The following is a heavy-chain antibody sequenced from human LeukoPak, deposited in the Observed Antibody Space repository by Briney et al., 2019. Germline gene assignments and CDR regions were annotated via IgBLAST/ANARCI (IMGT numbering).Heavy chain of an antibody. Sequence: GGSLRLSCAASGFSISSNYMSWVRHAPGKGLEWVSVIYSGGSTYYADSVKGRFTISRDNSKNTLYLQMNSLRTEDTAVYYCARDLPSGHYGMDVWGQGPRSPSP. CDR2: IYSGGST. V-gene: IGHV3-53*01. D-gene: IGHD7-27*01. CDR1: GFSISSNY. CDR3: ARDLPSGHYGMDV. J-gene: IGHJ6*02.